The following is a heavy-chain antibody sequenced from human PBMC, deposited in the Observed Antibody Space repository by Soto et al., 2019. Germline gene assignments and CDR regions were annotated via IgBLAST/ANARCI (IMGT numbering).Heavy chain of an antibody. V-gene: IGHV1-69*13. J-gene: IGHJ6*02. D-gene: IGHD5-12*01. CDR3: ARGRGYSGDDHYYYFDMDV. Sequence: SVKVSCKASGGTFNNYPITWVRQAPGEGLEWMGGSIPIFGTANYAQKFQGRVTISVDESTSTAYMELSSLRSEDTAVYYCARGRGYSGDDHYYYFDMDVWGQGT. CDR1: GGTFNNYP. CDR2: SIPIFGTA.